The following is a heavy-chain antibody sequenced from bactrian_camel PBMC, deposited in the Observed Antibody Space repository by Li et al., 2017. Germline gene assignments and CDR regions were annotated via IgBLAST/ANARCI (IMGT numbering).Heavy chain of an antibody. J-gene: IGHJ4*01. CDR1: LFTFPY. CDR3: AADRTYSQILQKRGTY. CDR2: IHRGGTIT. V-gene: IGHV3S40*01. D-gene: IGHD2*01. Sequence: VQLVESGGGLVQPGGSLRLSCASSLFTFPYMTWVRQGPGKGLEWISVIHRGGTITYYADSVKGRFTISRDNAKNTVYLQTNSVKPEDTAVYYCAADRTYSQILQKRGTYWGQGTQVTVS.